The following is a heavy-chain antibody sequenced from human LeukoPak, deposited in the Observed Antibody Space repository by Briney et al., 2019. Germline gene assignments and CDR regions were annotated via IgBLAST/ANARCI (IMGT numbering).Heavy chain of an antibody. CDR3: ARVKMSRDNVYYYYYLDV. CDR1: GGSISPYY. CDR2: ILYSGST. V-gene: IGHV4-59*01. D-gene: IGHD1-1*01. J-gene: IGHJ6*03. Sequence: SETLSPTCTVSGGSISPYYWNWIRQPPGKGLEWIGHILYSGSTTYNPSLKSRVTISIDKSKNQFSLNLTSVTAADTAVYYRARVKMSRDNVYYYYYLDVWGKGTTVTVSS.